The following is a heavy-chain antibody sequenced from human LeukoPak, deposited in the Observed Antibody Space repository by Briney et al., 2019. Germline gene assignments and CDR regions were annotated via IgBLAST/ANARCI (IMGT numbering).Heavy chain of an antibody. V-gene: IGHV3-66*01. CDR2: IYSGGST. CDR3: ARDSSYYDSSGYQGHYFDY. D-gene: IGHD3-22*01. CDR1: GFSFSTFW. J-gene: IGHJ4*02. Sequence: HSGGSLRLSCGASGFSFSTFWMSWVRQAPGKGLEWVSVIYSGGSTYYADSVKGRFTISRDNSKNTLYLQMNSLRAEDTAVYYCARDSSYYDSSGYQGHYFDYWGQGTLVTVSS.